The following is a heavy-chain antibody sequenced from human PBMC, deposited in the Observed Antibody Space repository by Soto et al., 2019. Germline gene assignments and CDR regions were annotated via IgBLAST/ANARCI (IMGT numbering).Heavy chain of an antibody. CDR2: ISGSGGST. CDR3: AKDPRSYSRSLT. CDR1: GFTFSSYA. Sequence: EVQLLESGGGLVQPGGSLRLSCAASGFTFSSYAMSWVRQAPGKGLEWVSAISGSGGSTYYADSVKGRFTISRDNSKNPLYLQMNSLRAEDTAVYYCAKDPRSYSRSLTWGQGTLVTVSS. D-gene: IGHD6-13*01. J-gene: IGHJ5*02. V-gene: IGHV3-23*01.